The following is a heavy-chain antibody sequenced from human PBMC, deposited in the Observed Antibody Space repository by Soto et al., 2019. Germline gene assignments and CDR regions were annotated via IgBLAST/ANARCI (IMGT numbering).Heavy chain of an antibody. CDR1: GGSVSSGSYC. CDR2: IYYSGNT. Sequence: SETLSLTCTFSGGSVSSGSYCWSWIRQPPGKGLEWIGYIYYSGNTNHNPSLKSRVTISVDTSKNQFSLKLSSVTAADTAVYYCARGAAGTFDWFDPWGQGTLVTVSS. D-gene: IGHD6-13*01. CDR3: ARGAAGTFDWFDP. V-gene: IGHV4-61*01. J-gene: IGHJ5*02.